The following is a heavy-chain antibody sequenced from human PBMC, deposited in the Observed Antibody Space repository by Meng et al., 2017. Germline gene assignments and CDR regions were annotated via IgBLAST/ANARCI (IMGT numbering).Heavy chain of an antibody. CDR3: ARGVGYGGNSLYFDY. CDR2: IIPIFGTA. Sequence: GPLLESGAEVKRRGSSAKGSSKAPGGSFSSYASSWVRQARGQGLEWMGGIIPIFGTANYEQKFQGRVTITADKSTSTAYMELSSLRSEDTAVYYCARGVGYGGNSLYFDYWGQGTLVTVSS. D-gene: IGHD4-23*01. J-gene: IGHJ4*02. V-gene: IGHV1-69*06. CDR1: GGSFSSYA.